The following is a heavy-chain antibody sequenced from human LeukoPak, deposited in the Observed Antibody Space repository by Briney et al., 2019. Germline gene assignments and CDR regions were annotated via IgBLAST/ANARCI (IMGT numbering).Heavy chain of an antibody. CDR3: AKEGDISSSWYLSNYFDS. CDR2: ISYDGSNT. V-gene: IGHV3-30*18. CDR1: GSKFRAYR. J-gene: IGHJ4*02. Sequence: GGSLRLSCSASGSKFRAYRRPWVRQAPGKGLELVAIISYDGSNTYYADSVKGRFTISRDNSKNTLYLQMDSLRAEDTAVYYCAKEGDISSSWYLSNYFDSWGKGTLVTVSS. D-gene: IGHD6-13*01.